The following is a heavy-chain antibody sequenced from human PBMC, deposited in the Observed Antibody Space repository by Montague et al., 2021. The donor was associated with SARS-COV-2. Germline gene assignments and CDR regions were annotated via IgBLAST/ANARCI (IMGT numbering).Heavy chain of an antibody. CDR2: IYYSGST. CDR1: GGSISSYY. Sequence: SETLSLTCTVSGGSISSYYWSWIRQPPGKGLEWIGYIYYSGSTNYNPSLKSRVTISVGTSKNQFSLKLSSVTVADTAVYYCARHALGYFDWLNEGYFDYWGQGTLVTVSS. CDR3: ARHALGYFDWLNEGYFDY. D-gene: IGHD3-9*01. J-gene: IGHJ4*02. V-gene: IGHV4-59*08.